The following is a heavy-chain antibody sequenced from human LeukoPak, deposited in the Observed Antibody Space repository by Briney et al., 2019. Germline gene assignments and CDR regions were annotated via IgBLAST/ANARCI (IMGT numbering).Heavy chain of an antibody. J-gene: IGHJ6*02. V-gene: IGHV3-15*07. CDR2: IKSKPYGGTT. CDR3: TTDYGSSTSSYYYGMDV. CDR1: GFTFSNAW. D-gene: IGHD6-13*01. Sequence: GGSLRLSCAASGFTFSNAWMNWVRQAPGRGLEWVGRIKSKPYGGTTDYAAPVKGRFTISRDDSKNTLYLQMNSLKTEDTAVYYCTTDYGSSTSSYYYGMDVWGQGTTVTVSS.